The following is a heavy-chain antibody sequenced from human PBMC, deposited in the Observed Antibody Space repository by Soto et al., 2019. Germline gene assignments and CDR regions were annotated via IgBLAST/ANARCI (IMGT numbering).Heavy chain of an antibody. J-gene: IGHJ6*02. CDR3: AREYSRYRYYGMDV. CDR1: GGSISSGGYY. Sequence: QVQLQESGPGLVKPSQTLSLTCTVSGGSISSGGYYWSWIRQHPGKGLEWIGYIYYSGSTYYNPSLKSRVAISVDTSKNQFSLKRSSVTAADTAVYYCAREYSRYRYYGMDVWGQGTTVTVSS. CDR2: IYYSGST. D-gene: IGHD6-6*01. V-gene: IGHV4-31*03.